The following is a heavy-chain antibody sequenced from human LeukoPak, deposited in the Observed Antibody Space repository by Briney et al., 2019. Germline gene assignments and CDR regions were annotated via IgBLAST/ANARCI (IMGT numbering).Heavy chain of an antibody. Sequence: GGSLRLSCAASGFTFSSYTMNWVRQAPGRDLEWISYIGISISVISYADSVKGRFTISRDSAKNSLYLQMNSLRAEDTAVYYCAKADSFTIFGVVITYFDYWGQGTLVTVSS. J-gene: IGHJ4*02. CDR3: AKADSFTIFGVVITYFDY. CDR2: IGISISVI. D-gene: IGHD3-3*01. CDR1: GFTFSSYT. V-gene: IGHV3-48*04.